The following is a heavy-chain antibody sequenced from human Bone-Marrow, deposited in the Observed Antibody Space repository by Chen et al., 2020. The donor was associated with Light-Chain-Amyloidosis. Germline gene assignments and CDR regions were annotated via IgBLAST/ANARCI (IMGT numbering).Heavy chain of an antibody. J-gene: IGHJ4*02. CDR3: ARRVTYSSSSIYFDY. CDR2: ITGGGTSI. V-gene: IGHV3-21*01. Sequence: EVPLVESGGGLVKPGGSLRLSCAASGFTFSLYGMHWVRQAPGKGLEWVSSITGGGTSINYADSVRGRFTISGDNARDSLYLQMNNLGAEDTAVYYCARRVTYSSSSIYFDYWGQGTLVTVSS. CDR1: GFTFSLYG. D-gene: IGHD6-6*01.